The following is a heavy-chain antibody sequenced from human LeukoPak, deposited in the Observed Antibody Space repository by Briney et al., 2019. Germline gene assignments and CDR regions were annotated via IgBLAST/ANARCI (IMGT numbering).Heavy chain of an antibody. CDR1: GGTFSSYA. D-gene: IGHD6-6*01. CDR2: IIPIFGTA. Sequence: SVKVSCKASGGTFSSYAISWVRQAPGHGLEWMGGIIPIFGTANYAQKFQGRVTITTDESTSTAYMELSSLRSEDTAVYYCARGKRKYSELYFDYWGQGTLVTVSS. V-gene: IGHV1-69*05. J-gene: IGHJ4*02. CDR3: ARGKRKYSELYFDY.